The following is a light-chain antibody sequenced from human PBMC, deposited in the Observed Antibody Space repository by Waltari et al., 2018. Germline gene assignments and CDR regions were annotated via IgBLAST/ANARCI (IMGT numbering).Light chain of an antibody. Sequence: DIVMTQSPLSLPVTPGEPASISCRSSQSLLHGKGYNYLDWFLQRPGQSPQVLISLGSNRASGVPDRFSGSGSGTDFTLQISRVEAEDVGVYYCMQTLQTPWTFGQGTKVEVK. J-gene: IGKJ1*01. CDR1: QSLLHGKGYNY. CDR2: LGS. CDR3: MQTLQTPWT. V-gene: IGKV2-28*01.